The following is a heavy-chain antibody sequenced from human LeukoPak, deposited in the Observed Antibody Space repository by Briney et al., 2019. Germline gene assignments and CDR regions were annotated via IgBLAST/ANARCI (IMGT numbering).Heavy chain of an antibody. CDR1: GYTFTSYG. CDR2: ISAYNGNT. J-gene: IGHJ4*02. CDR3: ARVVRVVDKRSGLGY. V-gene: IGHV1-18*01. D-gene: IGHD3-22*01. Sequence: ASVKVSCKASGYTFTSYGISWVRQAPGQGLEWMGWISAYNGNTNYAQKLQGRVTMTTDTSTSTAYMELSSLRSEDTAVYYCARVVRVVDKRSGLGYWGQGTLVTVSS.